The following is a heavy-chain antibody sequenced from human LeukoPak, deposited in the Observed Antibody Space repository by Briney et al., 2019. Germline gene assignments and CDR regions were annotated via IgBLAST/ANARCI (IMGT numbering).Heavy chain of an antibody. CDR1: GFTFSGYG. D-gene: IGHD6-19*01. V-gene: IGHV3-30*18. CDR3: AKGGASGWLFDY. Sequence: GGSLRLSCAASGFTFSGYGVHWVRQAPGKGLEWVAVISYDGSNKYYADSVKGRFTISRGNSKNTLYLQMNSLRAEDTAVYYCAKGGASGWLFDYWGQGTLVTVSS. CDR2: ISYDGSNK. J-gene: IGHJ4*02.